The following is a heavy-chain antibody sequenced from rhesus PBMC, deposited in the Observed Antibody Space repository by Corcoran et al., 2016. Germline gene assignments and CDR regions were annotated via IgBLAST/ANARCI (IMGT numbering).Heavy chain of an antibody. D-gene: IGHD5-36*02. CDR2: IDGNSAAT. V-gene: IGHV4-73*01. Sequence: QVKLQQWGEGLVKPSETLSLTCAVYGGSISGYYWSWIRQPPGKGLEWIGNIDGNSAATTYTPSLKNRFTISKDTSKNQFSRKLSSGTAADTAVYYCARRLATVTLSYFDYWGQGVLVTVSS. J-gene: IGHJ4*01. CDR3: ARRLATVTLSYFDY. CDR1: GGSISGYY.